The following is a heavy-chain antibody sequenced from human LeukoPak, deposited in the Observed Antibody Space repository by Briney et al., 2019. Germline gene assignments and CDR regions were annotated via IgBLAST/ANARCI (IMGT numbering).Heavy chain of an antibody. V-gene: IGHV3-21*01. D-gene: IGHD3-3*01. Sequence: GGSLRLSCAASGFTFSSYAMSWVRQAPGKGLEWVSSISSRSSSIYYADSVKGRFTISRDNAKNSLYLQMNSLRAEDTAVYWCARDYIAYDPLDYWGQGTLVTVSS. J-gene: IGHJ4*02. CDR2: ISSRSSSI. CDR1: GFTFSSYA. CDR3: ARDYIAYDPLDY.